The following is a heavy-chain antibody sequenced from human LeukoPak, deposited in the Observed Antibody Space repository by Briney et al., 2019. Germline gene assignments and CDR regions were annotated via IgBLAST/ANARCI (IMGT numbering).Heavy chain of an antibody. CDR2: ISSSSTI. CDR3: ARDTAMVNPFDY. V-gene: IGHV3-48*01. D-gene: IGHD5-18*01. Sequence: GGSLRLSCAASGFTFSSYSMNWVRQAPGKGLEWVSYISSSSTIYYADSVKGRFTISRDNAKNSLYLQMNSLRAEDTAVYYCARDTAMVNPFDYWGQGTLVTVSS. CDR1: GFTFSSYS. J-gene: IGHJ4*02.